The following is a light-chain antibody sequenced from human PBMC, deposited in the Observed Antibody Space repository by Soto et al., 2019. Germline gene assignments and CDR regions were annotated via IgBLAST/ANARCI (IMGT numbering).Light chain of an antibody. J-gene: IGKJ4*01. V-gene: IGKV1-5*03. CDR2: QAS. CDR3: QHYNSYSLT. Sequence: DIQMTQSPSTLSASVGDRVTITCRASQSVTNWLAWYQQKPGKAPKLLIYQASSLESGVPSRFSGTGSGTEFTLTISSLQPHDFATYYCQHYNSYSLTFGGGTKVEIK. CDR1: QSVTNW.